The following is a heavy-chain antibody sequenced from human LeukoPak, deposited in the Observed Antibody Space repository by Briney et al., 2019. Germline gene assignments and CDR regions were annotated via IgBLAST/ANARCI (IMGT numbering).Heavy chain of an antibody. CDR2: ISSSGSTI. D-gene: IGHD3-9*01. V-gene: IGHV3-11*04. CDR3: ASELRYFDWLLSYFDY. J-gene: IGHJ4*02. Sequence: GGSLRLSCAASGFTFSDYYMSWIRQAPGKGLEWVSYISSSGSTIYYADSVKGRFTISRDNAKNSLYLQMNSLRAEDTAVYYCASELRYFDWLLSYFDYWGQGTLVTVSS. CDR1: GFTFSDYY.